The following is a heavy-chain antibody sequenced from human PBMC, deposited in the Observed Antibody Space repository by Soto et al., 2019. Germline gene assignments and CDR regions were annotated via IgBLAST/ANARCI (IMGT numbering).Heavy chain of an antibody. CDR2: IYYSGST. CDR1: GGSISSYY. V-gene: IGHV4-59*01. J-gene: IGHJ3*02. D-gene: IGHD3-10*01. Sequence: QLQLQESGPGLVKPSETLSLTCTVSGGSISSYYWSWIRQPPGKGLEWIGYIYYSGSTNYNPSLKSRVTISVDTYKNQFSLKLSSVTAADTAVYYCAREGPNYYGCAFDIWGQGTMVTVSS. CDR3: AREGPNYYGCAFDI.